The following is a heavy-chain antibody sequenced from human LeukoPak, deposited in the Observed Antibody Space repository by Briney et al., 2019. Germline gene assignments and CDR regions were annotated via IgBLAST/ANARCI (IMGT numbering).Heavy chain of an antibody. V-gene: IGHV3-23*01. CDR1: GITLSNYG. J-gene: IGHJ4*02. D-gene: IGHD3-10*01. CDR2: ISDRGGKT. Sequence: GGSLRLSCAVSGITLSNYGMSWVRQAPGKGLEWVAGISDRGGKTNYADSVKGRFTISRENSKNTLYLQMNSLRAEDTAVYFCAKRGVVIRVILVGFHKEAYYFDSWGQGALATVSS. CDR3: AKRGVVIRVILVGFHKEAYYFDS.